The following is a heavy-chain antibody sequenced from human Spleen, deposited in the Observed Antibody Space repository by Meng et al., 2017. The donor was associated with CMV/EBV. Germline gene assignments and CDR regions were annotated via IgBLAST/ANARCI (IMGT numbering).Heavy chain of an antibody. J-gene: IGHJ4*02. V-gene: IGHV1-69*05. CDR1: YG. D-gene: IGHD2-2*02. CDR2: IIPIFGTA. Sequence: YGISWGRQAPGQGLEWMGGIIPIFGTANYTPKFQGRVTITTDDSRSTAYMELTSLTSDDTALYFCAWIGSCSGTSCYTGDYSSRHFDYWGQGSLVTVSS. CDR3: AWIGSCSGTSCYTGDYSSRHFDY.